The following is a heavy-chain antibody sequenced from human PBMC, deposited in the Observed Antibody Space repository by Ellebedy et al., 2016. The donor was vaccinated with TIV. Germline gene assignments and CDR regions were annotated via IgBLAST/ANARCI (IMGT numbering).Heavy chain of an antibody. D-gene: IGHD3-10*01. CDR3: ARGAANVAFGELYDWFHP. Sequence: AASVKVSCKASGYTFTGYYIHWARQAPGQGLEWMGWINPKSGATNYAQKFLARVTMTRDTSISTVYMELTRLRSDDTAVYYCARGAANVAFGELYDWFHPWGQGSLVTVSS. V-gene: IGHV1-2*02. CDR1: GYTFTGYY. J-gene: IGHJ5*02. CDR2: INPKSGAT.